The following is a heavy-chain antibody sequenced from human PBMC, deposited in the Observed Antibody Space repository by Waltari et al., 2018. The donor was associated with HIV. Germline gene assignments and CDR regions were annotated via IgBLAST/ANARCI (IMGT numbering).Heavy chain of an antibody. CDR3: ARLGTNYYDSSAYFFN. J-gene: IGHJ4*02. Sequence: EVQLVQSGAEARKPGESLRISCTASGYVFTTYWIAWARQMPGKGLESLGNIPPPDCDTRYSPSFQGQITISADKSSSTAYLQWSNLKASDTAMYYCARLGTNYYDSSAYFFNWGQGTLVTVSS. CDR2: IPPPDCDT. D-gene: IGHD3-22*01. CDR1: GYVFTTYW. V-gene: IGHV5-51*03.